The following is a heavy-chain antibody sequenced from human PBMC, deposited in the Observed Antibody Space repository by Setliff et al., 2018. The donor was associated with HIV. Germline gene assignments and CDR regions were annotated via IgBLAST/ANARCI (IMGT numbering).Heavy chain of an antibody. CDR1: GGSISSDSYY. CDR3: ALVGTYCGGDCYSGTEYFQH. D-gene: IGHD2-21*02. Sequence: PSETLSLTCNVSGGSISSDSYYWGWIRQPPGKGLEWIGSFHHSGSASYNPSLRSRVTISEDTSKNQFSLKLSSVTAADTAVYYCALVGTYCGGDCYSGTEYFQHWGQGTLVTVS. J-gene: IGHJ1*01. CDR2: FHHSGSA. V-gene: IGHV4-39*07.